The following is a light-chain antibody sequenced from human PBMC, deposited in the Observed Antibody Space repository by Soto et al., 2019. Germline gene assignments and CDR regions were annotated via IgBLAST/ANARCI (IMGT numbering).Light chain of an antibody. CDR2: DVS. J-gene: IGLJ1*01. Sequence: QSALTQPRSVSGSPGQSVTISCTGTNSYIGNYNYVSWYQQHPGKAPKVMIYDVSKRPSGVPDRFSGSKSGNTASLTISGLQDEDEADYYCQSYDRSLRACVFGTGTKLTVL. V-gene: IGLV2-11*01. CDR3: QSYDRSLRACV. CDR1: NSYIGNYNY.